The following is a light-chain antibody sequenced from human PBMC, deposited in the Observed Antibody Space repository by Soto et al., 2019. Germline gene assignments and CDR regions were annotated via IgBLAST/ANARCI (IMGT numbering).Light chain of an antibody. Sequence: EIVMTQSPATLSVSPGERATLSCRASQSVSSNLAWYQQKPGQAPRPLIYGASTRATGIPARFSGSGSGTEFTLTISSLQSEDFSVYYCQQYNNWPRGTFGQGTKGEI. CDR2: GAS. CDR1: QSVSSN. J-gene: IGKJ1*01. CDR3: QQYNNWPRGT. V-gene: IGKV3-15*01.